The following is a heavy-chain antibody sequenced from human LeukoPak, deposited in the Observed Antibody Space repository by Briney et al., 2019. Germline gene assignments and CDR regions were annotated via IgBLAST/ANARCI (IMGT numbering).Heavy chain of an antibody. Sequence: PGGSLRLSCAASGFTFSSYSVNWVRQAPGKGLEWVSSISSSSSYIYYADSVKGRFTISRDNAKNTLYLQMNSLRAEDTAVYYCAKVPFYDSSGYYHLDYWGQGTLVTVSS. CDR1: GFTFSSYS. CDR3: AKVPFYDSSGYYHLDY. V-gene: IGHV3-21*04. CDR2: ISSSSSYI. D-gene: IGHD3-22*01. J-gene: IGHJ4*02.